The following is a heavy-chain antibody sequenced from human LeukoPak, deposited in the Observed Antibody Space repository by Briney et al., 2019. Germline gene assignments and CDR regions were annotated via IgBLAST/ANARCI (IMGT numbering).Heavy chain of an antibody. Sequence: RASVKVSCKASGYTFTSYYMHWVRQAPGQGLEWMGIINPTGGSTSHAQKFQGRVTMTRDTSTSTVYMELSSLRSEDTAVYYCARKGSSSCFDYWGQGTLVTVSS. CDR1: GYTFTSYY. J-gene: IGHJ4*02. CDR3: ARKGSSSCFDY. V-gene: IGHV1-46*01. D-gene: IGHD6-6*01. CDR2: INPTGGST.